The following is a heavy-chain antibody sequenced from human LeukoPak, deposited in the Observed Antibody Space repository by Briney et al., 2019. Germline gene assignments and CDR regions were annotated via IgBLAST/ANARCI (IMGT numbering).Heavy chain of an antibody. CDR2: IWYDGSNK. D-gene: IGHD4-17*01. J-gene: IGHJ4*02. CDR1: GFTFSSYG. V-gene: IGHV3-33*06. CDR3: AKDSTVTTAGFDY. Sequence: PGRSLRLSCAASGFTFSSYGMHWVRQAPGKGLEWVAVIWYDGSNKYYADSVKGRFTISRDNSKNTLYLQMNSLRAEDTAVCYCAKDSTVTTAGFDYWGQGTLVTVSP.